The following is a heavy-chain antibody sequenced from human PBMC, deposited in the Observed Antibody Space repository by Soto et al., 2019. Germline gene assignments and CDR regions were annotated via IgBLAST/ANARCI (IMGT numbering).Heavy chain of an antibody. CDR2: ISYDGSNK. V-gene: IGHV3-30-3*01. CDR1: GFTFSSYA. J-gene: IGHJ4*02. CDR3: ARDKRDLRFLEWSYYFDH. Sequence: QVQLVESGGGVVQPGRSLRLSCAASGFTFSSYAMHWVRQAPGKGLEWVAVISYDGSNKYYADSVKGRFTISRDNSKNTLYLQMNSLRAEDTAVYYCARDKRDLRFLEWSYYFDHWGQGILVTDSS. D-gene: IGHD3-3*01.